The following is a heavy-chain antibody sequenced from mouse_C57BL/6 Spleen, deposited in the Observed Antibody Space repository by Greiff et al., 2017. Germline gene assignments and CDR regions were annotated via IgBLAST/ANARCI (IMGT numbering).Heavy chain of an antibody. D-gene: IGHD1-1*01. Sequence: VQLKESGAELVRPGASVKLSCTASGFNIKDYYMHWVKQRPEQGLEWIGRIDPEDGDPEYAPKFQGKATMTADTSSNTAYLQLSSLTSEDTAVDYCNYGSSYWYFDVWGTGTTVTVSS. V-gene: IGHV14-1*01. CDR2: IDPEDGDP. CDR3: NYGSSYWYFDV. CDR1: GFNIKDYY. J-gene: IGHJ1*03.